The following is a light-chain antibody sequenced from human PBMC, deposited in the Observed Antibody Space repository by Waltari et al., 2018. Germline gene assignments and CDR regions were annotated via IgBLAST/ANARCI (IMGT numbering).Light chain of an antibody. CDR2: DAS. CDR3: QQYDNLPFT. Sequence: DIQMTQSPSSLSASVGDRVTITCQASQDISNYLNWYQQIPGKAPKLLIYDASNLERGVPSRFSGSGSGTDFTFTISSLQPEDIATYYCQQYDNLPFTFGPGTKVDVK. CDR1: QDISNY. V-gene: IGKV1-33*01. J-gene: IGKJ3*01.